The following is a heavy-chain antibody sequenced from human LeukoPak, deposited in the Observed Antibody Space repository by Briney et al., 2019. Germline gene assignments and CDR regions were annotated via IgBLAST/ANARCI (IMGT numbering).Heavy chain of an antibody. J-gene: IGHJ6*02. CDR1: GFTFSDYY. D-gene: IGHD3-22*01. CDR2: ISSSSSYT. V-gene: IGHV3-11*06. Sequence: PGGSLRLSCAASGFTFSDYYMSWIRQAPGKGLEWVSYISSSSSYTNYADSVKGRFTISRDNAKNSLYLQMNSLRAEDTAVYYCTTETPYYYDSSGYYAGYSYYYYYGMDVWGQGTTVTVSS. CDR3: TTETPYYYDSSGYYAGYSYYYYYGMDV.